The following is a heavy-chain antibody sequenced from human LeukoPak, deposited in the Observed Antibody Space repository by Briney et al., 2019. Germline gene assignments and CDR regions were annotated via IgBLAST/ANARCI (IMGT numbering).Heavy chain of an antibody. Sequence: SETLSLTCTFYGGSFSGYYWNWIRQPPGKGLEWIGEINHSGITNYSPSLKSRVTISLDTSKNQFSLKLSSVTAADTAVYYCARGCSGYYSLYYYYYMDVWGKGTTVTVSS. CDR3: ARGCSGYYSLYYYYYMDV. J-gene: IGHJ6*03. CDR1: GGSFSGYY. CDR2: INHSGIT. D-gene: IGHD3-22*01. V-gene: IGHV4-34*01.